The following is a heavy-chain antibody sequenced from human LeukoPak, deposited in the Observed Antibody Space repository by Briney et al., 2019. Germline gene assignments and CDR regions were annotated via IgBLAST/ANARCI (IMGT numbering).Heavy chain of an antibody. CDR1: GGSVSRGSYY. Sequence: SETLSLTCTVSGGSVSRGSYYWSWIRQPPGKGLEWIGYIYYSGSTNYNPSLKSRVTISVDTSKNQFSLKLSSVTAADTAVYYCARRRGYSLDYWGQGTLVTVSS. CDR2: IYYSGST. D-gene: IGHD6-13*01. V-gene: IGHV4-61*01. CDR3: ARRRGYSLDY. J-gene: IGHJ4*02.